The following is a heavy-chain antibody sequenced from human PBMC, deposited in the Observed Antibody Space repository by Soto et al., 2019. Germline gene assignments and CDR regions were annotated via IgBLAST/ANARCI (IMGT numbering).Heavy chain of an antibody. CDR3: ARHLTYCSAGSCYSDFPYYGMDV. Sequence: LSLTCTVSGDSISRYYWSWLRQPPGKGLEWIGYIHYSGSTNYNPSLKSRVTISVDTSNNQFSLKLSSVTAADTAVYYCARHLTYCSAGSCYSDFPYYGMDVWGQGTTVTVSS. J-gene: IGHJ6*02. CDR2: IHYSGST. V-gene: IGHV4-59*08. D-gene: IGHD2-15*01. CDR1: GDSISRYY.